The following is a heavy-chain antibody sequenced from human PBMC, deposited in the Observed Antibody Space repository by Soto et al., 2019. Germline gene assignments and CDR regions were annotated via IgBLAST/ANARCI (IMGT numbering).Heavy chain of an antibody. D-gene: IGHD2-2*01. CDR2: INSDGSST. V-gene: IGHV3-74*01. J-gene: IGHJ3*01. CDR3: ARPQYLPDDVFDV. CDR1: GFTFPNYC. Sequence: TGGSLRPSCAASGFTFPNYCTQWVRQAPGKGLVWVSRINSDGSSTSHADSVKGRFTISRDNAKNTLYLQMSSLRAEDTAVYYCARPQYLPDDVFDVWGRGTVVTVSS.